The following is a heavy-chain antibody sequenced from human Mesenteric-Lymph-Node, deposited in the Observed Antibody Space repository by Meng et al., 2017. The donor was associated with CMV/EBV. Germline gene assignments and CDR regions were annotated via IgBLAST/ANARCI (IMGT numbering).Heavy chain of an antibody. V-gene: IGHV3-53*01. Sequence: GESLKISCAASGLTVSSSYMTWVRQAPGKGLEWVSTVYNNGDTYYADSVKGRFTISRDNSKNTLHLQMSSLRAEDTAVYYCAKVTAAAAFDYWGQGTLVTVSS. CDR2: VYNNGDT. J-gene: IGHJ4*02. CDR3: AKVTAAAAFDY. CDR1: GLTVSSSY. D-gene: IGHD6-13*01.